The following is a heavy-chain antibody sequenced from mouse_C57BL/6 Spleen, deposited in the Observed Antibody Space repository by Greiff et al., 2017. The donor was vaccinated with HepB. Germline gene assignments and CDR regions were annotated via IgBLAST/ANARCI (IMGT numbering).Heavy chain of an antibody. CDR1: GYTFTDYN. CDR2: INPNNGGT. Sequence: VQLKESGPELVKPGASVKMSCKASGYTFTDYNMHWVKQSHGKSLEWIGYINPNNGGTSYNQKFKGKATLTVNKSSSTAYMELRSLTSEDSAVYYCARKDYSNYNYFDYWGQGTTLTVSS. D-gene: IGHD2-5*01. J-gene: IGHJ2*01. CDR3: ARKDYSNYNYFDY. V-gene: IGHV1-22*01.